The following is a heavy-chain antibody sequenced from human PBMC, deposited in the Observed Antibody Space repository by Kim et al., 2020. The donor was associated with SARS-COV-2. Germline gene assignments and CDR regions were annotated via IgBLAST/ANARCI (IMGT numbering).Heavy chain of an antibody. CDR3: ARDEDYGSGTYYTPSIDY. D-gene: IGHD3-10*01. Sequence: GGSLRLSCAASGFTFISYALHWVRQAPGKGLEWVAVISYDGSNKYYADSVKGRFTISRDNSKNTLYLQMNRMRAEDTAVYYCARDEDYGSGTYYTPSIDYWSRGTLVTVSS. V-gene: IGHV3-30-3*01. CDR1: GFTFISYA. CDR2: ISYDGSNK. J-gene: IGHJ4*02.